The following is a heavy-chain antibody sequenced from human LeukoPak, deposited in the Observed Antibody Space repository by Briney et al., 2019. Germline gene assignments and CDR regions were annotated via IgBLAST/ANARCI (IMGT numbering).Heavy chain of an antibody. CDR3: ARDSRRQQLGVY. V-gene: IGHV4-31*03. CDR2: IYYSGST. Sequence: SQTLSPTCTVSGGSISSGGYYWSWIRQHPGKGLEWIGYIYYSGSTYYNPSLKSRVTISVDTSKNQFSLKLSSVTAADTAVYYCARDSRRQQLGVYWGQGTLVTVSS. J-gene: IGHJ4*02. D-gene: IGHD6-13*01. CDR1: GGSISSGGYY.